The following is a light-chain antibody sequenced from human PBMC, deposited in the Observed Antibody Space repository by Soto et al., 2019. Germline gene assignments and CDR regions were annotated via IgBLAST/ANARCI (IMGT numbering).Light chain of an antibody. CDR2: DAS. CDR1: QSINNW. Sequence: LKMTQCPSTLSAPVGARVTITCRASQSINNWLAWYQQKQGKAPKFLIYDASSLESGVPSRFSGSGSGTEVTLTISSLQTDDFATYYCQQYDNYPLTFGGGTKVDIK. J-gene: IGKJ4*02. V-gene: IGKV1-5*01. CDR3: QQYDNYPLT.